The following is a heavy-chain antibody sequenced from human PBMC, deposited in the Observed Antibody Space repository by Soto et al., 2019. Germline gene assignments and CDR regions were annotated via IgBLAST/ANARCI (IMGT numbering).Heavy chain of an antibody. V-gene: IGHV4-31*03. J-gene: IGHJ4*02. D-gene: IGHD3-22*01. CDR3: ARIGRVSNGGYLDY. CDR2: IYYTGNT. Sequence: SVTLSLTCTVSGASISSGVNYWSWIRQHPGEGLEWIGHIYYTGNTYYNPSLKSRVTISVDTSKNQFSLRLSSVTAADTDVFFCARIGRVSNGGYLDYWGQGTLVTVS. CDR1: GASISSGVNY.